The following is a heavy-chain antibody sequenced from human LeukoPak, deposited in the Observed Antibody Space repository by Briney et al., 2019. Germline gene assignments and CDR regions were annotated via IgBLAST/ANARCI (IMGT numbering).Heavy chain of an antibody. CDR2: IWYDGSNK. J-gene: IGHJ4*02. CDR1: GFTFSSYG. V-gene: IGHV3-33*01. D-gene: IGHD4-23*01. CDR3: ARGGAARYDGNSYYFDY. Sequence: GRSLRLSCAASGFTFSSYGMHWVRQAPGKGLEWVAVIWYDGSNKYYADSVKGRFTISRDNSKNTLYLQMNSLRVDDTAGYYSARGGAARYDGNSYYFDYWGQGTLVTVSS.